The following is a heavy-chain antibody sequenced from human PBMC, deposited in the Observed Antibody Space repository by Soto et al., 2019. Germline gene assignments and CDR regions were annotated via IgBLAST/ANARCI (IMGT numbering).Heavy chain of an antibody. J-gene: IGHJ4*02. CDR1: GGSINSGDYS. CDR3: TRRRDWTAVDPLDY. D-gene: IGHD2-21*01. Sequence: SETLSLTRTVSGGSINSGDYSCTWIRQPPGKGLEWIGYIYHTGTTYYNMSLKSRVTISVDRSKNQFSLKLSSVTAADTAVYYCTRRRDWTAVDPLDYWGQGTLVTVSS. CDR2: IYHTGTT. V-gene: IGHV4-30-2*01.